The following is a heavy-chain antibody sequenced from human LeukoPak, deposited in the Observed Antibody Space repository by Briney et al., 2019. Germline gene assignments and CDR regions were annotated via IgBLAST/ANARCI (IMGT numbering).Heavy chain of an antibody. J-gene: IGHJ3*02. V-gene: IGHV3-21*01. Sequence: GGSLRLSCAASGFTFSSYSMNWVRQAPGKGLEWVSSISSSSSYVYYADSVKGRFTISRDNAKNSLYLQMNSLRAEDTAVYYCARDRLGGTTLYYYDSSGPRHDAFDIWGQGTMVTVSS. CDR2: ISSSSSYV. CDR3: ARDRLGGTTLYYYDSSGPRHDAFDI. CDR1: GFTFSSYS. D-gene: IGHD3-22*01.